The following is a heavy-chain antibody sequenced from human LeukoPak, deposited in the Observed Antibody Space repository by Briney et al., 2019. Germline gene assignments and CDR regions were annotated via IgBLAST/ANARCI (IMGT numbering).Heavy chain of an antibody. V-gene: IGHV3-30-3*01. CDR1: GFTFSHYA. CDR3: ARDLPPEDV. CDR2: ISYDGSNI. Sequence: GRSLRLSCAASGFTFSHYAMPWVRQAPGKGLEWVALISYDGSNIQYADSLKGRFTISRDNSKNTLYLQMNSLGVDDTAVYYCARDLPPEDVWGQGTTVTVSS. J-gene: IGHJ6*02.